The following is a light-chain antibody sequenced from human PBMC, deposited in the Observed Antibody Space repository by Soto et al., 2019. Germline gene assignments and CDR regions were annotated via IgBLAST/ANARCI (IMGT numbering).Light chain of an antibody. CDR2: DNN. J-gene: IGLJ2*01. CDR1: SSNIGNNY. V-gene: IGLV1-51*01. Sequence: QSVLTQPPSVSAAPGQKVTISCSGSSSNIGNNYVSWYQQLPGTAPKLLIYDNNKRPSGIPDRFSGSKSGTSATLGITGLQTGDEADYYCGTWDSSLRDFVVFGGGTKVTVL. CDR3: GTWDSSLRDFVV.